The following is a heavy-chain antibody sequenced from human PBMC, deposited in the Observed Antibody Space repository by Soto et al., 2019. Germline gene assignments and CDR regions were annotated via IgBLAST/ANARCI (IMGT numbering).Heavy chain of an antibody. CDR3: AKAASYYDINWFVP. CDR2: ISYSGST. V-gene: IGHV4-59*01. D-gene: IGHD3-22*01. Sequence: PSETLSLTCTVSGGSISGYYWSWIRQPPGKGLEWIGYISYSGSTNYNPSLKSRVTISVDTSKNQFSLKLSSVTAADTAVYYCAKAASYYDINWFVPWGQGTLVTVSS. CDR1: GGSISGYY. J-gene: IGHJ5*02.